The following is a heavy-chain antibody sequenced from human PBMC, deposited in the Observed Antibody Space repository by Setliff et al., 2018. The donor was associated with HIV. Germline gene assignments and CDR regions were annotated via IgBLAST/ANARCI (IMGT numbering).Heavy chain of an antibody. CDR2: IYHSGST. D-gene: IGHD6-13*01. Sequence: SETLSLTCAVSGYSIRSGYYWGWIRQPPGKGLEWIGSIYHSGSTYYNPSLKSRVTISVDTSKNQFSLKLSSVTAADTAVYYCARSDSGYRSSWAPFDIWGQGTMVTVSS. CDR1: GYSIRSGYY. CDR3: ARSDSGYRSSWAPFDI. J-gene: IGHJ3*02. V-gene: IGHV4-38-2*01.